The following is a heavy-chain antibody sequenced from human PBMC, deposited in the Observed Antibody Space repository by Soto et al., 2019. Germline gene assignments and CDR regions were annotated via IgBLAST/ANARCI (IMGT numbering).Heavy chain of an antibody. CDR3: AKGGWGTVLDY. CDR2: ISGSGDTT. CDR1: GFTFSNYA. Sequence: EVQLLESGGGLVQPGGSLRLSCAASGFTFSNYAMPWVRQAPGKGLEWVSTISGSGDTTYYADSVKGRFTISRDNSKNTLYLPINSLRAEETAVYFCAKGGWGTVLDYWGQGTLVTVSS. V-gene: IGHV3-23*01. J-gene: IGHJ4*02. D-gene: IGHD1-7*01.